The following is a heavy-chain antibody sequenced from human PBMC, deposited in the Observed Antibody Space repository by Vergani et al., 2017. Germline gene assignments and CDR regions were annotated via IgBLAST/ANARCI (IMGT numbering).Heavy chain of an antibody. CDR1: GGSISSYY. CDR2: IYYSGST. Sequence: QVQLQESGPGLVKPSETLSLTCTVSGGSISSYYWSWIRQPPGKGLEWIGYIYYSGSTNYNPSLKSRVTISVDTSKNQFSLKLSSVTAADTAVYYCARGVGCXSTSCYQFDYYYYYMDVWGKGTTVTVSS. CDR3: ARGVGCXSTSCYQFDYYYYYMDV. J-gene: IGHJ6*03. V-gene: IGHV4-59*01. D-gene: IGHD2-2*01.